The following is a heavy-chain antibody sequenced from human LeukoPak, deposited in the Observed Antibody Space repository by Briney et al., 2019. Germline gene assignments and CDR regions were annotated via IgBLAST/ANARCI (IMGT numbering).Heavy chain of an antibody. Sequence: ASVKVSCKASGYTFTGYYMHWVRQAPGQGLDRMGWINPNSGDTNYAQKFQGRVTMTSDTSISTVYMELSRLTSDDTAVYHCARVADGYYFDYWGQGTLVTVSS. D-gene: IGHD6-25*01. CDR1: GYTFTGYY. CDR2: INPNSGDT. V-gene: IGHV1-2*02. CDR3: ARVADGYYFDY. J-gene: IGHJ4*02.